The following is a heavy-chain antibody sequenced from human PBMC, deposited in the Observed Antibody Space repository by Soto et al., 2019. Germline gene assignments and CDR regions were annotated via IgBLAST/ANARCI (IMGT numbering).Heavy chain of an antibody. CDR1: GFNFHNLA. CDR3: AKDATRTSGWYYFDF. J-gene: IGHJ4*02. Sequence: GESLKISCAASGFNFHNLAMGRVRQAPGKGLEWVSVMSYSGDLTYYADSVKCRFTISRDNSKNTLYLQMDSLRADDTAVYYCAKDATRTSGWYYFDFWGQGTLVTVSS. CDR2: MSYSGDLT. D-gene: IGHD6-19*01. V-gene: IGHV3-23*01.